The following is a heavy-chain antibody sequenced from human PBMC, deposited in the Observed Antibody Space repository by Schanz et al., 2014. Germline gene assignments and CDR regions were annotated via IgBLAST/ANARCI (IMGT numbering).Heavy chain of an antibody. V-gene: IGHV4-39*01. J-gene: IGHJ4*02. CDR2: IYYSGST. CDR1: GDSISSTSYY. Sequence: QLQMQESGPGLVKPSETLSLTCSVSGDSISSTSYYWGWIRQPPGKGLEWIGSIYYSGSTYYNASPKSRVTKPVDTPKNQFSLKFTSVTAADSAVYYCARLWGGWRIPDYWGQGTLVTVSS. CDR3: ARLWGGWRIPDY. D-gene: IGHD6-19*01.